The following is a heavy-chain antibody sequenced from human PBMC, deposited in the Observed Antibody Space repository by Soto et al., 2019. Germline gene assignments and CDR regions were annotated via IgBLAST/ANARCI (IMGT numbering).Heavy chain of an antibody. V-gene: IGHV4-34*01. Sequence: PSETLSLTCAVYGASFSGYYWSWIRQPPGKGLEWIGEINHSGSTNYNPSLKSRVTISVDTSKNQFSLNLSSVTAADTAVYYCSRRLDVWGQVTTFTVCS. J-gene: IGHJ6*02. CDR1: GASFSGYY. CDR2: INHSGST. CDR3: SRRLDV.